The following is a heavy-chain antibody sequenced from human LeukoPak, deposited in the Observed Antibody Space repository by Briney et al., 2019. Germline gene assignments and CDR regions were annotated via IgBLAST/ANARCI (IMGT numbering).Heavy chain of an antibody. V-gene: IGHV3-23*01. D-gene: IGHD3-22*01. J-gene: IGHJ4*02. Sequence: GGSVRLSCAASGFTFSSYAMSWVRQAPGKGLEWVSAISRSGGSTYYADSVKGRFTISRDNSKNTLYLQMNGLKTEDTAVYYCTRRYYHDSSGNYQNDYWGQGTLVTVSS. CDR1: GFTFSSYA. CDR3: TRRYYHDSSGNYQNDY. CDR2: ISRSGGST.